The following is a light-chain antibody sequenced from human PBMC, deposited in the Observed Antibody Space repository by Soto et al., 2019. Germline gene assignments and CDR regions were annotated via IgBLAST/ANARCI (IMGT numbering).Light chain of an antibody. CDR2: EAS. CDR1: STDFVTYNR. CDR3: CSFAGNYIYV. Sequence: QSALTQPPSVSGSPGQSVTISCTGTSTDFVTYNRVSWYQQPPGTAPKLIVYEASNRPSGVPDRFSGSKSGNTASLTISGLQSEDEADYYCCSFAGNYIYVFGTGTKVTVL. J-gene: IGLJ1*01. V-gene: IGLV2-18*02.